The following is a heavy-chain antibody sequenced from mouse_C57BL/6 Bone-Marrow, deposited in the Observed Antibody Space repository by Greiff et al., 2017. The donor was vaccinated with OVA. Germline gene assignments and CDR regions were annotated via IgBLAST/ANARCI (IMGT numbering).Heavy chain of an antibody. J-gene: IGHJ3*01. Sequence: VQLQQPGAELVKPGASVKLSCKASGYTFTSYWMQWVKQRPGQGLEWIGEIDPSDSYTNYNQKFKGKATLTVDTSSRTAYMQLSSLNSEDSAVSYCAGRGVFAYWAKGLWSLSLQ. CDR2: IDPSDSYT. CDR1: GYTFTSYW. CDR3: AGRGVFAY. V-gene: IGHV1-50*01.